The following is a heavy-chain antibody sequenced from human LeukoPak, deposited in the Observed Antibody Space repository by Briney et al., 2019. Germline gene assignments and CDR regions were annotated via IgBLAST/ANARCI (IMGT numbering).Heavy chain of an antibody. V-gene: IGHV3-30*18. J-gene: IGHJ4*02. CDR1: GFTFSSYG. Sequence: PGGSLRLSCAASGFTFSSYGMHWVRQAPGKGLEWVAVISYDGSNKYYADPVKGRFTISRDNSKNTLYLQMNSLRAEDTAVYYCAKDGRTYYYDSSGYYFDYWGQGTLVTVSS. CDR2: ISYDGSNK. CDR3: AKDGRTYYYDSSGYYFDY. D-gene: IGHD3-22*01.